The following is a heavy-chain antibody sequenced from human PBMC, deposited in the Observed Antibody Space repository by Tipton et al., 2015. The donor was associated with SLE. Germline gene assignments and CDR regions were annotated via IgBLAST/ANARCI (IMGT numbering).Heavy chain of an antibody. D-gene: IGHD4-17*01. Sequence: TLSLTCAVYGGSFSGYYWSWIRQPPGKGLEWIGYIYYSGSTNYNPSLKSRVTISVDTSKNQFSLKLSSVTAADTAVYYCARTTVTTSDAFDIWGQGTMVTVSS. J-gene: IGHJ3*02. CDR3: ARTTVTTSDAFDI. CDR1: GGSFSGYY. V-gene: IGHV4-34*11. CDR2: IYYSGST.